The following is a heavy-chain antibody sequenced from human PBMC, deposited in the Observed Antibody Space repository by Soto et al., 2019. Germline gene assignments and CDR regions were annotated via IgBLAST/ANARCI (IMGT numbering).Heavy chain of an antibody. Sequence: EVQLLESGGGLIQPGWSLRLSCAASGFTFTTYAMRWVRQDPGKWLEWVSAISASGDITYYADSVKGRFTISRDSSKKTLYLPMNGLRAEYTAIYYSTQDSNLIPWGSNHWGQGTLVNVSS. V-gene: IGHV3-23*01. CDR3: TQDSNLIPWGSNH. CDR2: ISASGDIT. J-gene: IGHJ5*02. D-gene: IGHD3-10*01. CDR1: GFTFTTYA.